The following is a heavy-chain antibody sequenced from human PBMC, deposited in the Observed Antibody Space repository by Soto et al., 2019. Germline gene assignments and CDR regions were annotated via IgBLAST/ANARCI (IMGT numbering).Heavy chain of an antibody. D-gene: IGHD4-17*01. CDR1: GGTFSSYA. J-gene: IGHJ6*02. V-gene: IGHV1-69*01. CDR2: IIPIFGTA. CDR3: ARDDYGGNEGYNYYGMDV. Sequence: QVQLVRSGAEVKKPGSSVKVSCKASGGTFSSYAISWVRQAPGQGLEWMGGIIPIFGTANYAQKFQGRVTITADESTSTAYMELSSLRSEDTAVYYCARDDYGGNEGYNYYGMDVWGQGTTVTVSS.